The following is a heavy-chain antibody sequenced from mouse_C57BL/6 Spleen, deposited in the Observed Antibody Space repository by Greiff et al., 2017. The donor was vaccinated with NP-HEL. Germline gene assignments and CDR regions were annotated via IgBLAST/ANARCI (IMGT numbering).Heavy chain of an antibody. CDR3: ASVLITTVVVPYFDY. J-gene: IGHJ2*01. CDR1: GYSITSGYY. Sequence: VQLKESGPGLVKPSQSLSLTCSVTGYSITSGYYWNWIRQFPGNKLEWMGYISYDGSNNYNPSLKNRISITRDTSKNQFFLKLNSVTTEDTATYYCASVLITTVVVPYFDYWGQGTTLTVSS. CDR2: ISYDGSN. V-gene: IGHV3-6*01. D-gene: IGHD1-1*01.